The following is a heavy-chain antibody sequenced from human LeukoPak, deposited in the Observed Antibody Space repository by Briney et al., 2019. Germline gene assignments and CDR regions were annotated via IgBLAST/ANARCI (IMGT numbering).Heavy chain of an antibody. D-gene: IGHD5-18*01. CDR2: IYYSGST. V-gene: IGHV4-39*07. CDR1: GGSISSSSYY. CDR3: ARDPPRGYSYGYYFDY. J-gene: IGHJ4*02. Sequence: SETLSLTCTVSGGSISSSSYYWGWIRQPPGKGLEWIRSIYYSGSTYYNPSLKSRVTISVDTSKNQFSLKLSSVTAADTAVYYCARDPPRGYSYGYYFDYWGQGTLVTVSS.